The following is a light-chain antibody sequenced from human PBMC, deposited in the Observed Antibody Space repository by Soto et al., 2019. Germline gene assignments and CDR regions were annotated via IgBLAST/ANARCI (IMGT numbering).Light chain of an antibody. J-gene: IGKJ2*01. CDR1: QFIDRW. CDR2: DAS. CDR3: LQYSGSSYT. V-gene: IGKV1-5*01. Sequence: DIQMTQSPSTLSASVGDRVTITCRASQFIDRWLAWYQQKPGKAPQYLIFDASSLYGGVPLRFSGSGSGTEFTLAITSLQPDDSAAYYCLQYSGSSYTFGQGTRVEIK.